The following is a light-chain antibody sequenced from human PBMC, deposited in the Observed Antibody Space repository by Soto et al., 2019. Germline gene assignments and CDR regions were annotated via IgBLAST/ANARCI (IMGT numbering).Light chain of an antibody. V-gene: IGKV3-15*01. CDR1: QSVSSN. CDR2: GAS. J-gene: IGKJ5*01. Sequence: EIVMTQSPATLSVSPGERATLSCRASQSVSSNLAWYQQKTGQAPRLLIYGASTRDTGIPARFRGSGSVTEFTLTVSSLQSEDFAVYYCQRYNNWLITFGQGTRLEI. CDR3: QRYNNWLIT.